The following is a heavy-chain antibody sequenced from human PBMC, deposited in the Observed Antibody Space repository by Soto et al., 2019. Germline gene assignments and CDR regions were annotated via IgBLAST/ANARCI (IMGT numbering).Heavy chain of an antibody. J-gene: IGHJ6*03. CDR3: ARDKVVPSELYYYYMDV. V-gene: IGHV3-21*01. D-gene: IGHD2-2*01. Sequence: GGSLRLSCAASGFTFSSYSMNWVRQAPGKGLEWVSSISSSSSYIYYADSVKGRFTISRDNAKNSLYLQMNSLRAEDTAVYYWARDKVVPSELYYYYMDVWGKGTTVTVSS. CDR2: ISSSSSYI. CDR1: GFTFSSYS.